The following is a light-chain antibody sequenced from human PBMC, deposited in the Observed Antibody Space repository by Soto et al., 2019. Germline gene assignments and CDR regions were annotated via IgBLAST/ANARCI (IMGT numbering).Light chain of an antibody. Sequence: QSVLTQPPSVSAAPGQRVSISCSGSSSSIGTHYVAWYQQVPGTPPKLLIYHNNKRPSGTPDRFSGSKSGTSATLGITGLQTGDEADYYCGTWDTALVCVFGGGTK. J-gene: IGLJ3*02. V-gene: IGLV1-51*01. CDR3: GTWDTALVCV. CDR1: SSSIGTHY. CDR2: HNN.